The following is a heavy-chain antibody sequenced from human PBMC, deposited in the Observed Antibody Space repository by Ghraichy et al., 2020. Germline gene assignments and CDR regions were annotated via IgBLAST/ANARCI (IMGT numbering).Heavy chain of an antibody. CDR1: EFTFHGYP. J-gene: IGHJ3*01. CDR2: LGADGRST. V-gene: IGHV3-23*01. Sequence: GGSLRLSCAASEFTFHGYPMTWVRQAPGKGLEWVSTLGADGRSTFYADSVKGRFTISRDTSKTTVYLQMTSLRAEDTAVYYCAKEGGRLGEGAFDVWGQGTIVTVSS. CDR3: AKEGGRLGEGAFDV. D-gene: IGHD3-10*01.